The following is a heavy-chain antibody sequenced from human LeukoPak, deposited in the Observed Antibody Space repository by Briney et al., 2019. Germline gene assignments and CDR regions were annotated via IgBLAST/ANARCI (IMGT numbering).Heavy chain of an antibody. Sequence: GGSLRLSCAASGFSLSSYGMHWVRQAPVKGLEWVAFVQKDGSYEKYADSVKGRFTISRDNSKNTLYLQMNSLRAEDTAVYYCAKVGHDYGDYGGFDYWGQGTLVTVSS. V-gene: IGHV3-30*02. D-gene: IGHD4-17*01. CDR2: VQKDGSYE. CDR1: GFSLSSYG. CDR3: AKVGHDYGDYGGFDY. J-gene: IGHJ4*02.